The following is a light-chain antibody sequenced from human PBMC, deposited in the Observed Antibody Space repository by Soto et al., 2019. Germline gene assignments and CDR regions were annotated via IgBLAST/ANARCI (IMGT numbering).Light chain of an antibody. J-gene: IGKJ1*01. CDR3: QQYYSYPWT. CDR2: AAS. V-gene: IGKV1-8*01. CDR1: QGISSY. Sequence: AIRMTQSPSSLSASTGDRVTITCRASQGISSYLAWYQQKPGKAPKLLIYAASTLQSGVPSRFSGSGSGTEFTLTISCLQSDDFATYYCQQYYSYPWTFGQGTKVEIK.